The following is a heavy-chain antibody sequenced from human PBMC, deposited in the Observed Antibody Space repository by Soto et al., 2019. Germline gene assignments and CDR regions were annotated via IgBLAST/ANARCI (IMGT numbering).Heavy chain of an antibody. J-gene: IGHJ4*02. CDR2: ISSDGRST. CDR1: GITLSNYW. V-gene: IGHV3-74*01. CDR3: AYFTSGCPT. D-gene: IGHD6-19*01. Sequence: EVQLVESGGGLVQPGGSLRLSCAASGITLSNYWVHWASNTPGKGLVGVSRISSDGRSTSYAESVKGRFTISRDNAKNTLYLQMNSLRAEDTAVYYCAYFTSGCPTWGQGTLVTVSS.